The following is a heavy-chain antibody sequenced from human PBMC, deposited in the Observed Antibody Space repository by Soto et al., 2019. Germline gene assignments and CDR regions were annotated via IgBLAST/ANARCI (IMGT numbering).Heavy chain of an antibody. CDR1: GFIFSKYP. Sequence: GGSLRLSCSASGFIFSKYPMHWVRQAPGKGLEYFSTVSNDGGSTFYTDSAKGRFTISRDNSKNMLYLQMTSLRSEDSALYFCVKDSVAYSNSLDYFDRWGQGT. D-gene: IGHD4-4*01. J-gene: IGHJ4*02. CDR2: VSNDGGST. CDR3: VKDSVAYSNSLDYFDR. V-gene: IGHV3-64D*06.